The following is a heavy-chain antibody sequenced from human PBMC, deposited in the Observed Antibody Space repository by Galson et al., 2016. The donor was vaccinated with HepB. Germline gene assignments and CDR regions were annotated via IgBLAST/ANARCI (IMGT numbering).Heavy chain of an antibody. CDR3: ARDYLRRTTYRGGMDV. V-gene: IGHV1-18*01. D-gene: IGHD2/OR15-2a*01. Sequence: SVKVSCKASGYTFTSYGISWVRQAPGQGLEWMGWISAYNGNTNYAQKRQGRVTMTTDTSTSTAYMELRSLRSDDTAVSYCARDYLRRTTYRGGMDVWGKGTTVTVSS. CDR2: ISAYNGNT. CDR1: GYTFTSYG. J-gene: IGHJ6*04.